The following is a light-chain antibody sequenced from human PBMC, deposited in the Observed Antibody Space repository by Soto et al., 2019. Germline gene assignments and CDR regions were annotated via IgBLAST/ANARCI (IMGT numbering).Light chain of an antibody. CDR3: SSSTSSSTPYV. J-gene: IGLJ1*01. V-gene: IGLV2-14*01. CDR1: SSDVGGYNY. CDR2: EVS. Sequence: QSALTQPASVSGSPGQSITISCTGTSSDVGGYNYVSWYQQHPGKAPKLMIYEVSNRPSGVSDRFSGSKYGNTASLTISGLQAEDEADYYCSSSTSSSTPYVFGTGTKVTVL.